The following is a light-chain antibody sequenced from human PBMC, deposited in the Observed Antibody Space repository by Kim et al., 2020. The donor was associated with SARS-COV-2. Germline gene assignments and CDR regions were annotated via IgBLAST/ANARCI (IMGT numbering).Light chain of an antibody. CDR3: QVWDSSSDHPV. V-gene: IGLV3-21*04. Sequence: SYVLTQPSSVSVAPGKTARITCGGNNIGSKSVHWYQQKPGQAPVLVIYYDSDRPSGIPERFSGSNSGNTATLTISRVEAGDEADYYCQVWDSSSDHPVFGGGTQLTVL. J-gene: IGLJ3*02. CDR2: YDS. CDR1: NIGSKS.